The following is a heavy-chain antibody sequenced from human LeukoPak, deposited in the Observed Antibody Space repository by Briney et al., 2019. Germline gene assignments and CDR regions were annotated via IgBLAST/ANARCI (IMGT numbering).Heavy chain of an antibody. D-gene: IGHD1-26*01. Sequence: PGGSLRLSCEASGFTFSRNWMHWVRQAPGKGLVWVSRINGDGSSTSYADSVKGRFTVSRDNAKNTLYLQMNSLGAEDTAVYYCSGAYYHPTGDWGQGTLVTVSS. CDR1: GFTFSRNW. CDR3: SGAYYHPTGD. CDR2: INGDGSST. V-gene: IGHV3-74*01. J-gene: IGHJ4*02.